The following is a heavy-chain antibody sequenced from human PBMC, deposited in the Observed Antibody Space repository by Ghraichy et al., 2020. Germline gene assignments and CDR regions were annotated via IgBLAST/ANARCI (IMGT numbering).Heavy chain of an antibody. V-gene: IGHV4-4*07. CDR1: GGSITNYY. CDR2: IYSSGGT. Sequence: SETLSLTCTVSGGSITNYYWNWIRQPAGKGLEWIGRIYSSGGTNYKPSLKSRVTMSVDTSKNQFSLKLNSVTAADTAVYYCARAAGSGWSSHWFDPWGQGTLVTVSS. D-gene: IGHD6-19*01. CDR3: ARAAGSGWSSHWFDP. J-gene: IGHJ5*02.